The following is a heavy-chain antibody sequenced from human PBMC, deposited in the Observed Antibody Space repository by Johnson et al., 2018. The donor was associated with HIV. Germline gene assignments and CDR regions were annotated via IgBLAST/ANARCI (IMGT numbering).Heavy chain of an antibody. CDR2: ISYDGSNK. D-gene: IGHD6-13*01. CDR1: GFTFSSYA. V-gene: IGHV3-30*04. CDR3: AKSERAAVVPDAVDI. Sequence: QVQLVESGGGVVQPGRSLRLSCAASGFTFSSYAMHWVRQAPGKGLEWVAVISYDGSNKYYADSVKGRFTISRDNSKNTLYLQMNSLRAEDTAVYYCAKSERAAVVPDAVDIWGQGTMVTVSS. J-gene: IGHJ3*02.